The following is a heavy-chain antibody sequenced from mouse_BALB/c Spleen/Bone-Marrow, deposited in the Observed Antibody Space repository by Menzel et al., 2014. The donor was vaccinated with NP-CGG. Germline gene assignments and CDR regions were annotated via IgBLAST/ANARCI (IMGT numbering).Heavy chain of an antibody. V-gene: IGHV2-9*02. CDR3: ASPIYYDYPLFAY. D-gene: IGHD2-4*01. CDR2: IWAGGST. Sequence: QVQLQQSGPGLVAPSQSLSITCTVSGFSLTSHGVHWARQPPGKGLEWLGVIWAGGSTNYNSALMSRLSISKDNSKSQVFLKMNSLQTDDTAMYYCASPIYYDYPLFAYWDQGTLVTVSA. CDR1: GFSLTSHG. J-gene: IGHJ3*01.